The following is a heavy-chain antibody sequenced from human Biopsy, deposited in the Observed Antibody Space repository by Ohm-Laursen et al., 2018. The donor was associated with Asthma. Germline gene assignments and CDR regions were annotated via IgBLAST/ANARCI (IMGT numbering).Heavy chain of an antibody. J-gene: IGHJ4*02. Sequence: GSLRLSCSASGFAVSRDHTFWVRQAPGKGLEWVSVIYSGGTSHTADSARGRFTISRDYSKNTLYLQMHSLRAEDTAVYYCARGDSSNWSHYYFDYWGQGTLVTVSS. D-gene: IGHD3-22*01. CDR1: GFAVSRDH. CDR3: ARGDSSNWSHYYFDY. CDR2: IYSGGTS. V-gene: IGHV3-53*01.